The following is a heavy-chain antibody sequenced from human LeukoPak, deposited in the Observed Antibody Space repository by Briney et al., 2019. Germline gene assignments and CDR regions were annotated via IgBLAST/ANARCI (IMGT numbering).Heavy chain of an antibody. J-gene: IGHJ1*01. CDR3: ASYCSSTSCSSEYFQH. D-gene: IGHD2-2*01. CDR2: IIPIFGTA. CDR1: GGTFSSYA. V-gene: IGHV1-69*05. Sequence: ASVKVSCKASGGTFSSYAISWVRQAPGQGLEWMGGIIPIFGTANYAQKFQGRVTITTDESTSTAYMELSSLRSEDTAVYYCASYCSSTSCSSEYFQHWSQGTLVTVSS.